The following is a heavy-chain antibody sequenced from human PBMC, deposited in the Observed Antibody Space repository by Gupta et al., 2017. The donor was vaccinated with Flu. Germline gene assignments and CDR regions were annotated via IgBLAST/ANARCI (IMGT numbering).Heavy chain of an antibody. Sequence: EVQLVASGGGLVETGGSVRLSCAASGFTFLNGWSCWVHQTPRKGPEWVGRIKSKTDGGTTDYAAPVKGRFTISRDDSKNTLYLQMNSLKTEDTAVYYCTTVYLYYGGNPNYYYGMDVWGQGTTVTVSS. J-gene: IGHJ6*02. V-gene: IGHV3-15*01. CDR3: TTVYLYYGGNPNYYYGMDV. D-gene: IGHD4-17*01. CDR2: IKSKTDGGTT. CDR1: GFTFLNGW.